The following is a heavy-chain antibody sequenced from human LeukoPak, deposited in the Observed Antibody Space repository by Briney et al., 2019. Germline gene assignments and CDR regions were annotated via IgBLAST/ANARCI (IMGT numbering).Heavy chain of an antibody. V-gene: IGHV3-23*01. J-gene: IGHJ4*02. CDR2: ISGSGGSP. Sequence: PGGSLRLSCAASGFTFSSYDMSWVRQAPGKGLEWVSAISGSGGSPYYADSVKGRFTISRDNSKNTLYLQMNSLRAEDTAVYYCAKFLPTHIVVANYYFDYWGQGTLVTVSS. D-gene: IGHD2-21*01. CDR3: AKFLPTHIVVANYYFDY. CDR1: GFTFSSYD.